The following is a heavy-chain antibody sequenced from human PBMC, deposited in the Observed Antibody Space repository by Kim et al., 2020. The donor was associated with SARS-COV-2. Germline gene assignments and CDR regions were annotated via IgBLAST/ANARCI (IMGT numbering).Heavy chain of an antibody. V-gene: IGHV1-18*01. J-gene: IGHJ4*02. CDR1: GYTFTSYG. Sequence: ASVKVSCKASGYTFTSYGISWVRQAPGQGLEWMGWISAYNGNTNYAQKLQGRVTMTTDTSTSTAYMELRSLRSDDTAVYYCARVHYYDSSGYYLDSETFDYWGQGTLVTVSS. D-gene: IGHD3-22*01. CDR2: ISAYNGNT. CDR3: ARVHYYDSSGYYLDSETFDY.